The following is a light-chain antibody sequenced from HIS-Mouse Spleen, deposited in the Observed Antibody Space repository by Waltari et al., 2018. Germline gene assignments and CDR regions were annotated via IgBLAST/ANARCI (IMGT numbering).Light chain of an antibody. CDR1: QSISSY. V-gene: IGKV1-39*01. CDR3: QQSYSTLPLT. Sequence: DIQMTKSPSSLSASVGDRVTLTCRASQSISSYLNWYQQKPGKAPKLLIYAASSLQSGVPSRFSGSGSGTDFTLTISSLQPEDFATYYCQQSYSTLPLTFGGGTKVEIK. CDR2: AAS. J-gene: IGKJ4*01.